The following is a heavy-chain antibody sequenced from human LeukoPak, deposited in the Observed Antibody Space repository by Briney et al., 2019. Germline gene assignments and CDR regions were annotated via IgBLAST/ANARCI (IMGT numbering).Heavy chain of an antibody. D-gene: IGHD2-2*01. CDR2: INPSGGST. V-gene: IGHV1-46*01. J-gene: IGHJ4*02. Sequence: ASVKVSCKASGYTFTSYAMNWVRQAPGQGLEWMGIINPSGGSTSYAQKFQSRVTMTRDTSTSTVYMELSSLRSEDTAVYYCARDRGSVGSTSHWGQGTLVTVSS. CDR3: ARDRGSVGSTSH. CDR1: GYTFTSYA.